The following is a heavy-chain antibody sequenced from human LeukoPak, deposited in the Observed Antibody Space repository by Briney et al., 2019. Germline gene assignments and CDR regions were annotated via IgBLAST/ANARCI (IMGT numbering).Heavy chain of an antibody. CDR1: GYTFTGDY. CDR2: INPNNGGT. CDR3: TRPLAGDGTAAAQFAS. Sequence: ASVKVSCKASGYTFTGDYIYWVRRAPGQGLEWMGWINPNNGGTKYAQKFQGRVTMTRDTSISTAYMELRRLTSDDTAMYYCTRPLAGDGTAAAQFASWGQGTLVTVSS. D-gene: IGHD6-13*01. V-gene: IGHV1-2*02. J-gene: IGHJ4*02.